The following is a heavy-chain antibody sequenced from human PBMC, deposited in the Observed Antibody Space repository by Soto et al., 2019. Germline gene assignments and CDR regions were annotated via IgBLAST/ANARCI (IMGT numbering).Heavy chain of an antibody. D-gene: IGHD6-19*01. CDR3: ARGRVAVAGRGFGIYYFDY. J-gene: IGHJ4*02. Sequence: ASVKVSCKASGGTFSSYAISWVRQAPGQGLEWMGGIIPIFGTANYAQKFQGRVTITADKSTSTAYMELSSLRSEDTAVYYCARGRVAVAGRGFGIYYFDYWGQGPLVTVYS. V-gene: IGHV1-69*06. CDR2: IIPIFGTA. CDR1: GGTFSSYA.